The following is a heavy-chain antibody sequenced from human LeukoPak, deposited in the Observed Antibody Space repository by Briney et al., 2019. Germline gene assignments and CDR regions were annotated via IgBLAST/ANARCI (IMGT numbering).Heavy chain of an antibody. J-gene: IGHJ3*02. V-gene: IGHV4-61*01. D-gene: IGHD2-8*02. CDR2: ISYSGST. CDR3: ARRGTGGRSFDI. CDR1: GRSVSSGSYY. Sequence: PSDTLSLICTVSGRSVSSGSYYWPWLRQPPGRGLEWIVYISYSGSTKFNPSLKSRVTISVDTSKNQFSLNLRSVTAADTAVYYCARRGTGGRSFDIWGQGTMVTVSS.